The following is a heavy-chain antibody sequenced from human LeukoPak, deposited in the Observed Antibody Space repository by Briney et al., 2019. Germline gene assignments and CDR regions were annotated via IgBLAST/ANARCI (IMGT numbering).Heavy chain of an antibody. J-gene: IGHJ3*02. Sequence: PGGSLRLSCAASGFIFRDYSMTWIRQPPGKGLEWIGSIYYDGSPYYNPSLKSRVTISVDTSKNQFSLKVRSVTAADTAVYYCARQVLEMTAMYAFDIWGQGTIVTVSS. CDR3: ARQVLEMTAMYAFDI. CDR1: GFIFRDYS. CDR2: IYYDGSP. D-gene: IGHD5-24*01. V-gene: IGHV4-38-2*01.